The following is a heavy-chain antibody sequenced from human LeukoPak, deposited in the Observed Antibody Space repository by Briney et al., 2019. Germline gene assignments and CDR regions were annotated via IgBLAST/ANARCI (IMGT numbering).Heavy chain of an antibody. J-gene: IGHJ4*02. CDR1: GFSLSSYA. Sequence: GGSLRLSCAASGFSLSSYAMSWVRQAPGKGLEWVSAISSTDAGTYHADSVKGRFTISRDNAKNSLYLQMNSLRAEDTAVYYCARVISVAGYDYWGQGTLVTVSS. V-gene: IGHV3-23*01. D-gene: IGHD6-19*01. CDR3: ARVISVAGYDY. CDR2: ISSTDAGT.